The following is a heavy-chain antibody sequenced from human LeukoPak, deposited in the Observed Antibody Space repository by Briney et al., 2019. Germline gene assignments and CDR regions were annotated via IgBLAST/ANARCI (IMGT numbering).Heavy chain of an antibody. D-gene: IGHD1-1*01. CDR3: AREGGGSTTRFDY. CDR1: GGSISSGGYY. V-gene: IGHV4-31*03. J-gene: IGHJ4*02. CDR2: IYYSGST. Sequence: SETLSLTCTVSGGSISSGGYYWSWIRQHPGKGLEWIGYIYYSGSTYYNPSLKSRVTISVDTSKNQFSLKLSSVTAADTAVYYCAREGGGSTTRFDYWGQGTLVTVSS.